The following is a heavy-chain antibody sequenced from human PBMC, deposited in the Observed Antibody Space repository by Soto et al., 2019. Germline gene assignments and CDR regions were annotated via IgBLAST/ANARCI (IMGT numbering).Heavy chain of an antibody. CDR1: GDSVSSSSAA. CDR2: TYYRSKWIH. D-gene: IGHD3-3*01. Sequence: PSQTLSLTCDISGDSVSSSSAAWNWIRQSPSRGLEWLGRTYYRSKWIHEYTVSMESRITINPDTSKNQFSLHIYSVTPEDKAVYYRAGVVLFRGMDVWGQGTPVTVSS. J-gene: IGHJ6*02. V-gene: IGHV6-1*01. CDR3: AGVVLFRGMDV.